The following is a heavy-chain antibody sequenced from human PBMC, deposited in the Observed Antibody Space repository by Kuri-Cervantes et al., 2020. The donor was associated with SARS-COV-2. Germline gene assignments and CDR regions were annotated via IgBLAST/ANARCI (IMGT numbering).Heavy chain of an antibody. CDR1: VGTLSSYA. CDR2: IIPIRGIA. Sequence: SEKVSCKASVGTLSSYAIRWVRQATGQGLEWMGRIIPIRGIANYAQKFQGRVTITADKSTSTAYMELSSLRSEDTAVYYGAREGGATLRWFDPWGQGTLVTVSS. J-gene: IGHJ5*02. D-gene: IGHD1-26*01. CDR3: AREGGATLRWFDP. V-gene: IGHV1-69*04.